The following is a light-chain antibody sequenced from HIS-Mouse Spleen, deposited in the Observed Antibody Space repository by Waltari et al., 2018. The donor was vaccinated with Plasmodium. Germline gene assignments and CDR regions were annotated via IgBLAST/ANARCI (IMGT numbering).Light chain of an antibody. V-gene: IGLV2-23*03. J-gene: IGLJ2*01. CDR2: EGS. CDR3: CSYAGSSTFVV. CDR1: SSYFGRYHL. Sequence: QSALTQPASVCGSPGPSITISCTVTSSYFGRYHLVSWYPQHTGKAPKLILYEGSKRSSGVSNRFSGSKSGNTASLTISGLQAEDEADYYCCSYAGSSTFVVFGGGTKLTVL.